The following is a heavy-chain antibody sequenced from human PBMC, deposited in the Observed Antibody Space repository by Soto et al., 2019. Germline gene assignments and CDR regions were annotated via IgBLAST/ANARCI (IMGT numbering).Heavy chain of an antibody. J-gene: IGHJ4*02. D-gene: IGHD3-9*01. V-gene: IGHV3-66*01. Sequence: EVQLVESGGGLVQPGGSLRLSCAASGFTISSNYMSWVRQAPGKGLEWGSVLYSGGNTYYADSVKGRFTISRDNSKNTLYLQMNSLRAEDTAVYYCATLTKYDILTGYYPCWGQGTLVTVSS. CDR3: ATLTKYDILTGYYPC. CDR2: LYSGGNT. CDR1: GFTISSNY.